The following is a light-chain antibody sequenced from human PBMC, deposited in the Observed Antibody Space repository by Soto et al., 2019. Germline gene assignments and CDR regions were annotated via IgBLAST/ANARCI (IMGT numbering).Light chain of an antibody. J-gene: IGKJ1*01. CDR1: QSVSSY. CDR3: QQYNNWPRT. Sequence: EIVMTQSPATLSVSPGERATLSCRASQSVSSYLAWYQQKPGQAPRLLIYVASTRATGIPARFSGSGSGTEFTLTISSLQSEDFAVYYCQQYNNWPRTFGQGTQVEIK. CDR2: VAS. V-gene: IGKV3-15*01.